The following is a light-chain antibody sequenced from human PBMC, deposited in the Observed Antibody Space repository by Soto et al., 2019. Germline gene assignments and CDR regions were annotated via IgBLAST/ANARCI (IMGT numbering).Light chain of an antibody. CDR2: EVS. CDR3: CSYGGSYTWV. CDR1: SSDVGGYDY. Sequence: QSALTQPPSASGSPGQSVTISCTGTSSDVGGYDYVSWYQQHPGKAPKLMIYEVSQRPSGVPDRFSGSKSGNTASLTISGLQAEDEAHYYCCSYGGSYTWVFGGGTKLTVL. J-gene: IGLJ3*02. V-gene: IGLV2-8*01.